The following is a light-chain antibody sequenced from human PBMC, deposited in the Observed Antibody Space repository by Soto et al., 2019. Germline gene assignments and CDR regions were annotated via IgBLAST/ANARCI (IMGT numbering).Light chain of an antibody. CDR2: KAS. CDR3: QQYNSYPWT. Sequence: DIQMTQSPSTLSASVGDRVTITCRVSQSISSWLAWYQQKPGKAPKLLIYKASSLESRVPSRFSGSGSGTEFTLTISSLQPDDFATYYCQQYNSYPWTFGQVTMVEIK. CDR1: QSISSW. J-gene: IGKJ1*01. V-gene: IGKV1-5*03.